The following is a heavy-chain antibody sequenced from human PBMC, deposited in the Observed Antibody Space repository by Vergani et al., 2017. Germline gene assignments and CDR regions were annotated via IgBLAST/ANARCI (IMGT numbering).Heavy chain of an antibody. CDR3: ARARPNNSSSWSRDY. CDR1: GGSFSGYY. Sequence: QVQLQQWGAGLLKPSETLSLTCAVYGGSFSGYYWSWIRQPPGKGLEWIGEINHSGSTNYNPSLKSRVTISVDTSKNQFSLKLSSVTAADTAVYYCARARPNNSSSWSRDYWGQGTLVTVSS. D-gene: IGHD6-13*01. CDR2: INHSGST. V-gene: IGHV4-34*01. J-gene: IGHJ4*02.